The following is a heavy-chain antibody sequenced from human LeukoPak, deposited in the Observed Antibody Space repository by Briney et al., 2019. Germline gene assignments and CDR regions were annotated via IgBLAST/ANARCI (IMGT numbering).Heavy chain of an antibody. V-gene: IGHV3-7*01. CDR1: GFIFNSHW. D-gene: IGHD2-8*02. CDR3: ARVRTEWYIDL. J-gene: IGHJ2*01. CDR2: IRQDGDEK. Sequence: PGGSLGLSCAGSGFIFNSHWMTWVRQAPGMGLEWVGNIRQDGDEKFYADSVRGRFTISRDNAKNSLYLHLNSLRAEDTATYYCARVRTEWYIDLWGRGTLVTVSP.